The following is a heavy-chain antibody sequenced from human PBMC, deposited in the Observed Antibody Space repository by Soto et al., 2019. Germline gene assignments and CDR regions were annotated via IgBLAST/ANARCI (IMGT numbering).Heavy chain of an antibody. Sequence: PAEPLSLTCTVAGGSISSRGYYWSWIRQHPGKGLEWMGYIYYSGSTYYNPSLKSRVTISVDTSKNQFSLKLRSVTAADTAVYYCARLGITAILDHNDSCGQCTLVTVSS. V-gene: IGHV4-31*03. D-gene: IGHD1-20*01. CDR1: GGSISSRGYY. CDR2: IYYSGST. J-gene: IGHJ4*02. CDR3: ARLGITAILDHNDS.